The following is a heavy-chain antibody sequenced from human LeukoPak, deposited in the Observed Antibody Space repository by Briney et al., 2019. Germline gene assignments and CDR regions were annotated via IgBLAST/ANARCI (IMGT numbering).Heavy chain of an antibody. CDR3: ARLGYYDSRALCYFDY. J-gene: IGHJ4*02. CDR2: IYYSGST. Sequence: SETLSLTCTVSGGSISSSSYYWGWIRQPPGKGLEWIGSIYYSGSTYYNPSLKSRVTISVDTSKNQFSLKLSSVTAADTAVYYCARLGYYDSRALCYFDYWGQGTLVTVSS. D-gene: IGHD3-22*01. V-gene: IGHV4-39*01. CDR1: GGSISSSSYY.